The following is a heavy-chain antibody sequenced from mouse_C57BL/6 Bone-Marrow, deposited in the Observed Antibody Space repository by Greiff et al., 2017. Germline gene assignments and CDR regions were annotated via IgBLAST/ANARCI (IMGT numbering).Heavy chain of an antibody. CDR2: ISSGGSTI. Sequence: EVQLQESGGGLVKPGGSLKLSCAASGFTFSDYGMHWVRQAPEKGLEWVAYISSGGSTIYYADTVKGRFTISRDNAKNTLFLQMTSLRSEDTAMYYCSVPGWLPYAIDYWGQGTSVTVSS. V-gene: IGHV5-17*01. CDR3: SVPGWLPYAIDY. D-gene: IGHD2-3*01. J-gene: IGHJ4*01. CDR1: GFTFSDYG.